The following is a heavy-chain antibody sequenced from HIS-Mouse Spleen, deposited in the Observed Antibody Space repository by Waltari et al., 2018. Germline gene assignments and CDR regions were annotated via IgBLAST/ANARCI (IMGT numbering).Heavy chain of an antibody. CDR1: GCSLSRSSDY. CDR2: IYYSGST. CDR3: AREIPYSSSWYDWYFDL. J-gene: IGHJ2*01. D-gene: IGHD6-13*01. Sequence: QLHLQESGPGLVKPSETLSLPCPVSGCSLSRSSDYWGWFRQPPGKGLEWIGSIYYSGSTYYNPSLKSRVTISVDTSKNQFSLKLSSVTAADTAVYYCAREIPYSSSWYDWYFDLWGRGTLVTVSS. V-gene: IGHV4-39*07.